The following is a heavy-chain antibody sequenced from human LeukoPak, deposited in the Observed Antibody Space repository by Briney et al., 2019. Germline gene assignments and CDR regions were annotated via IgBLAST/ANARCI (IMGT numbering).Heavy chain of an antibody. D-gene: IGHD4-11*01. CDR1: GFTFSSYG. J-gene: IGHJ4*02. V-gene: IGHV3-30*18. Sequence: EGSLRLSCAASGFTFSSYGMHWVRQAPGKGLEWVAVISYDGSNKYYADSVKGRFTISRDNSKNTLYLQMNSLGAEDTAIYYCAKSPSQATVTTVYRYWGRGTLVTVSS. CDR2: ISYDGSNK. CDR3: AKSPSQATVTTVYRY.